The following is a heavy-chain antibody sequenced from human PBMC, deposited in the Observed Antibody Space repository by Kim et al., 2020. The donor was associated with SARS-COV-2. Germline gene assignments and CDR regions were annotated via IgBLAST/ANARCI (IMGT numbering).Heavy chain of an antibody. D-gene: IGHD3-10*01. CDR2: IYYSGST. V-gene: IGHV4-39*07. J-gene: IGHJ6*02. CDR1: GGSISSSSYY. Sequence: SETLSLTCTVSGGSISSSSYYWGWIRQPPGKGLEWIGSIYYSGSTYYNPSLKSRVSISVDTSKNQFSLKLSSVTAADTAVYYCAGIGSGSPRMDVWGQGTTVTVSS. CDR3: AGIGSGSPRMDV.